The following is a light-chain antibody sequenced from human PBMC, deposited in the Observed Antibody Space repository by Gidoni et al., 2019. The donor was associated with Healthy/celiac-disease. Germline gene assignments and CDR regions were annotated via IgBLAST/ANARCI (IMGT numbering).Light chain of an antibody. Sequence: DLQITQSPSSLSASVGDRVTITCRASQSISSYLNWYQQKPGKAPKLLIYAASSLQSGVPSRFSGSGSGTELTLTISSLQHEDFATYYCQQSYSTPPTFXQXTKVEIK. V-gene: IGKV1-39*01. CDR2: AAS. J-gene: IGKJ1*01. CDR3: QQSYSTPPT. CDR1: QSISSY.